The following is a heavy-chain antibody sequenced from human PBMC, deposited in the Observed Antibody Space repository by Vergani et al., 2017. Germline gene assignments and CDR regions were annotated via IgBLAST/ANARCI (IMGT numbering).Heavy chain of an antibody. CDR3: ARQFWVSQGVGAFET. J-gene: IGHJ3*02. Sequence: QVQLQESGPGLVKPSETLSLTSSVSGYSISRGYYWGWIRQPPGKGLEWIATVFHSGSAYYNPSLRRRVTISVETSKNQFSRRLTTLTAADTAVYYCARQFWVSQGVGAFETWGRGTEVSVSS. D-gene: IGHD3-16*01. CDR1: GYSISRGYY. CDR2: VFHSGSA. V-gene: IGHV4-38-2*02.